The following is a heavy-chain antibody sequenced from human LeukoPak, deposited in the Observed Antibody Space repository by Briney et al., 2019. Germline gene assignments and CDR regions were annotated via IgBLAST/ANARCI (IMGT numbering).Heavy chain of an antibody. Sequence: GGSLRLSCAASGFTFYDYAMHGVRQAPGKGLEWVSGISWNSGSIGYADSVKGRFTISRDNAKNSLYLQMDSLRAEDTALSYCAKDTRAFRDGYNWFDYWGQGTLVTVSS. D-gene: IGHD5-24*01. V-gene: IGHV3-9*01. CDR3: AKDTRAFRDGYNWFDY. CDR2: ISWNSGSI. J-gene: IGHJ4*02. CDR1: GFTFYDYA.